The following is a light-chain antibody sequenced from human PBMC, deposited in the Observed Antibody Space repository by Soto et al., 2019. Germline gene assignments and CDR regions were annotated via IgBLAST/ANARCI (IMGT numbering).Light chain of an antibody. CDR2: EVS. CDR1: SSDVGSYNR. J-gene: IGLJ1*01. CDR3: SSYTSSSTLYV. V-gene: IGLV2-18*02. Sequence: QSVLTQPPSVSGSPGHSVTISCTGTSSDVGSYNRVSWYQQPPGTAPKLMIYEVSNRPSGVPDRFSGSKSGNTASLTISGLQAEDEADYYCSSYTSSSTLYVFGTGTKLTVL.